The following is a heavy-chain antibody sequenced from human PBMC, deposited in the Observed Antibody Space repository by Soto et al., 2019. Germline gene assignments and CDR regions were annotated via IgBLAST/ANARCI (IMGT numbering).Heavy chain of an antibody. CDR2: ITDTGGDT. D-gene: IGHD3-10*01. J-gene: IGHJ4*02. CDR1: GITFGGRG. CDR3: ARASTDSYPGSRIFDF. V-gene: IGHV3-23*01. Sequence: GGSLRLSCVASGITFGGRGMSWVRQATGEGLEWVSTITDTGGDTKYSDSVRGRFTMSRDNSKKTLYLQMNNLRVEDSALYYCARASTDSYPGSRIFDFWGRGTLVTVSS.